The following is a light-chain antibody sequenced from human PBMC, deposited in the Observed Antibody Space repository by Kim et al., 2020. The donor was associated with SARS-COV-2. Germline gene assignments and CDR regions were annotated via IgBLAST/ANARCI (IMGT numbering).Light chain of an antibody. Sequence: GQPVAIACTRLSGDIAVIYVQWYEKRPDSAPTTGFYEDNQRPSGVPDRLSCSIDSASNSASLTISGLKTEDEAVDYCQSYASSTQVFGGGTQLTVL. CDR1: SGDIAVIY. V-gene: IGLV6-57*03. CDR3: QSYASSTQV. CDR2: EDN. J-gene: IGLJ3*02.